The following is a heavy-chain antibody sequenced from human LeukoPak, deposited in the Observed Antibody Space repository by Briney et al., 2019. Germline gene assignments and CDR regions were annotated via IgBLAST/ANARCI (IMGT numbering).Heavy chain of an antibody. V-gene: IGHV3-23*01. Sequence: PGGSVRLSCAASAFTFSSYAMSWVRQAPGKGLEWVSAISASGVSTYYADSVKGRFTISRDNSKNTLYLQMNSLRAEDTAVYYCARGLYSSSPWGQGILVTVSS. D-gene: IGHD6-6*01. CDR1: AFTFSSYA. CDR3: ARGLYSSSP. J-gene: IGHJ4*02. CDR2: ISASGVST.